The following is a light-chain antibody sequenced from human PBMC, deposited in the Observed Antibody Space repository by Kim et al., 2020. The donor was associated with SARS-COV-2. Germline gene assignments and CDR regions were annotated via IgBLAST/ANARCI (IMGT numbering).Light chain of an antibody. Sequence: LTQPPSVSGSPGQSVTISCTGTSSDIAAYNRVSWYQQPPGTAPKLMIYEVSNRPSGVPDRFSGSKSGNTASLTISGLQTEDEADYYCSSYTSSSAYVLYGGGTQLTVL. CDR3: SSYTSSSAYVL. CDR2: EVS. J-gene: IGLJ2*01. CDR1: SSDIAAYNR. V-gene: IGLV2-18*02.